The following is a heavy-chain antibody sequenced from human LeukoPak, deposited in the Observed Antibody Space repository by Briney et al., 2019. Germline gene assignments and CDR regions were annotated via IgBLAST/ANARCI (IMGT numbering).Heavy chain of an antibody. J-gene: IGHJ6*02. CDR2: MNPNSGNT. D-gene: IGHD6-13*01. Sequence: ASVKVSCKASGYTFTSYDINWVRQATGQGLEWMGWMNPNSGNTGYAQKFQGRVTMTRNTSISTAYMELSSLRSEDTAVYYCARRYSSSWFTETYYYGMDVWGQGTTVTVSS. CDR1: GYTFTSYD. V-gene: IGHV1-8*01. CDR3: ARRYSSSWFTETYYYGMDV.